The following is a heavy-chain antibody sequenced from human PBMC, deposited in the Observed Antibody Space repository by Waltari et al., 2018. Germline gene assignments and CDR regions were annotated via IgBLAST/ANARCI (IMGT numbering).Heavy chain of an antibody. CDR1: GYSFTNYF. Sequence: EVQLVQSGAEVKKPGESLKISCKGSGYSFTNYFIGWVRQMPGKGLEWMGLIYLDNSDTKSSPSFQGQVTISADKSGSTAYLQWSSLKASDTAMYYCARPDRVGATTFDSWGQGTLVTVSS. J-gene: IGHJ4*02. CDR3: ARPDRVGATTFDS. V-gene: IGHV5-51*01. D-gene: IGHD1-26*01. CDR2: IYLDNSDT.